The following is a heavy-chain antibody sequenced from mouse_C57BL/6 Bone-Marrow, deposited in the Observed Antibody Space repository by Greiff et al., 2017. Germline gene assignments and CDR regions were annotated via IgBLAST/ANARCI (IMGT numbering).Heavy chain of an antibody. Sequence: EVQLVESGPGLVKPSQSLSLTCSVTGYSITSGYYWNWIRQFPGNKLEWMGYISYDGSNNYNPSLKNRISITRDTSKNQFFLKLNSVTTEDTATYYCARGGVYEYDVPWFAYWGQGTLVTVSA. CDR3: ARGGVYEYDVPWFAY. J-gene: IGHJ3*01. CDR1: GYSITSGYY. D-gene: IGHD2-4*01. V-gene: IGHV3-6*01. CDR2: ISYDGSN.